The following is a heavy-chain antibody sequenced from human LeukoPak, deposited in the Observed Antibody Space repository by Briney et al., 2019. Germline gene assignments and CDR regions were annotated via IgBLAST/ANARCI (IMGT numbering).Heavy chain of an antibody. CDR1: GDSISSSNW. CDR3: ARFGSGWYGFDY. J-gene: IGHJ4*02. CDR2: IYHSGST. D-gene: IGHD6-19*01. V-gene: IGHV4-4*02. Sequence: PSETLSLTCAVSGDSISSSNWWSWVRQPPGKGLEWIGEIYHSGSTNYNPSLRSRVTISVDKSKNQFSLKLSSMTAADTAVYYCARFGSGWYGFDYWGQGTLVSVSS.